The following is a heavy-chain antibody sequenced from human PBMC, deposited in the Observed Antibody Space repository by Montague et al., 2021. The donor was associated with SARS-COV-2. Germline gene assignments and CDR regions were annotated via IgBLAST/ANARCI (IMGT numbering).Heavy chain of an antibody. V-gene: IGHV4-39*01. CDR3: AIGGNHYFVY. Sequence: SETLSLTCTVSGGSISGSTYYWGWIRQAPGKGLEWLGSIFHTGNTYYNPSLGTRVIVSVETSKNQFSVQLNSVTAADTAVYYCAIGGNHYFVYWGQGTLVIVSS. D-gene: IGHD1-26*01. CDR1: GGSISGSTYY. CDR2: IFHTGNT. J-gene: IGHJ4*02.